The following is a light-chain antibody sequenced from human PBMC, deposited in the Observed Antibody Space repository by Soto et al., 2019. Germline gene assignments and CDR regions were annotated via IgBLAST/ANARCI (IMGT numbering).Light chain of an antibody. CDR1: QSVSSY. V-gene: IGKV3-11*01. J-gene: IGKJ3*01. CDR2: DAS. CDR3: QQRSNFGGFT. Sequence: EIVLTQSPATLSLSPGERATLSCRASQSVSSYLAWYQQKPGQAPRLLIYDASNRATGIPARFSGSGSGTDFTLTISSLEPEAFAVYYCQQRSNFGGFTFGPGTKVDIK.